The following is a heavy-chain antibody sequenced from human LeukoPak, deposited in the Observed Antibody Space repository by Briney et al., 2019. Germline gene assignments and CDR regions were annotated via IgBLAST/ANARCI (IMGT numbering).Heavy chain of an antibody. V-gene: IGHV3-21*01. Sequence: PGGSLRLSCAASEFTFSSYSMNWVRQAPGKGLEWVSSISSSSSYIYYADSVKGRFTISRDNAKNSLYLQMNSLRAEDTAVYYCARERDYYDSSGYGMFYDYWGQGTLVTVSS. D-gene: IGHD3-22*01. CDR2: ISSSSSYI. CDR3: ARERDYYDSSGYGMFYDY. CDR1: EFTFSSYS. J-gene: IGHJ4*02.